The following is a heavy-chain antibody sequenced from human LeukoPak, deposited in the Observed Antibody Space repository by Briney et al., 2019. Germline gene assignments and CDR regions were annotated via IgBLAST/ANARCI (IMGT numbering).Heavy chain of an antibody. V-gene: IGHV1-69*04. CDR3: ASERSDYYYYGTDV. J-gene: IGHJ6*02. CDR1: GGTFSSYA. CDR2: IIPILGIA. Sequence: GASVKVSCKASGGTFSSYAISWVQQAPGQGLEWMGRIIPILGIANYAQKFQGRVTITADKSTSTAYVELSSLRSEDTAVYYCASERSDYYYYGTDVWGQGTTVTVSS.